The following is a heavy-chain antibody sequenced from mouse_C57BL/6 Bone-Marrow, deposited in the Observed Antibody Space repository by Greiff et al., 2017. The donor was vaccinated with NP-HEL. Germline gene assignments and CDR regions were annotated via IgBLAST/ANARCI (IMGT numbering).Heavy chain of an antibody. J-gene: IGHJ1*03. CDR3: TREGDGYRYFDV. V-gene: IGHV1-15*01. Sequence: QVQLKESGAELVRPGASVTLSCKASGYTFTDYEMHWVKQTPVHGLEWIGAIDPETGGTAYNQKFKGKAILTADKSSSTAYMELRSLTSEDSAVYYCTREGDGYRYFDVWGTGTTVTVSS. D-gene: IGHD2-3*01. CDR1: GYTFTDYE. CDR2: IDPETGGT.